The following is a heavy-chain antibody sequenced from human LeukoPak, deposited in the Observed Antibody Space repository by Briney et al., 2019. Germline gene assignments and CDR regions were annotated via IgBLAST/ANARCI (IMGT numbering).Heavy chain of an antibody. J-gene: IGHJ4*02. Sequence: GGSLRLSCAASGFTFYTYAMSWVRQAPGKGLEWVSAISGRGDSTNYADSVKGRFTISRDNSKNTLYLQMNSLGAEDTAVYYCAKVDTVWGSYRYRAYFDYWGQGTLVTVSS. V-gene: IGHV3-23*01. D-gene: IGHD3-16*02. CDR2: ISGRGDST. CDR1: GFTFYTYA. CDR3: AKVDTVWGSYRYRAYFDY.